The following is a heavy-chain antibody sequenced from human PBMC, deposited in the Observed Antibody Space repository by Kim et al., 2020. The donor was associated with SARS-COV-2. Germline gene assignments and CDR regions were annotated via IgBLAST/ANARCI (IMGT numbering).Heavy chain of an antibody. V-gene: IGHV1-2*02. D-gene: IGHD6-13*01. CDR2: T. CDR3: AREAWQQPPVY. J-gene: IGHJ4*02. Sequence: TNYAQKFQGRVTMTRDTSISTAYMELSRLRSDDTAVYYCAREAWQQPPVYWGQGTLVTVSS.